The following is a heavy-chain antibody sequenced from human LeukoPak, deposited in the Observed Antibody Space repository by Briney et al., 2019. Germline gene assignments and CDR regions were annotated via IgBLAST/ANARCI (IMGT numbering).Heavy chain of an antibody. CDR2: ISSSSSYI. J-gene: IGHJ4*02. V-gene: IGHV3-21*01. CDR1: GFTFSSYS. D-gene: IGHD3-22*01. Sequence: GGSLRLSCVASGFTFSSYSMNWVRQAPGKGLEWVSSISSSSSYIYYADSVKGRFTISRDNAKNSLYLQMNSLRAEDTAVYYCARDSQYYYDSSGYYWIPYYFDYWGQGTLVTVSS. CDR3: ARDSQYYYDSSGYYWIPYYFDY.